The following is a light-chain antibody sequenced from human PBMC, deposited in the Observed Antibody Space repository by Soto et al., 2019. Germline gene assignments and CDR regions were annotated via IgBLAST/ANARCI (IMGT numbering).Light chain of an antibody. J-gene: IGKJ1*01. CDR3: QQYNNWPGT. CDR2: GAS. Sequence: EIVMTHSPATLSVSPGERATLSCRASQSVSSNLAWYQQKPGQAPRLLIYGASTRATGIPARFSGSGSGTEFTLTISSLQSADFAVYYCQQYNNWPGTFGQGTQVEIK. V-gene: IGKV3-15*01. CDR1: QSVSSN.